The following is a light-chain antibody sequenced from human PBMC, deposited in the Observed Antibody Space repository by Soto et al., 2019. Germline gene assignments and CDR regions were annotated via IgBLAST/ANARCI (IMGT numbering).Light chain of an antibody. J-gene: IGKJ1*01. CDR3: QQNYRNTPWT. CDR1: QTISRY. CDR2: SAS. V-gene: IGKV1-39*01. Sequence: DIQMTQSPSSLSASVGERVNVTCRASQTISRYVNWYQQKPGKAPTLLISSASSLERGVPSRFSGGGSGTTFTLTINGLQPEDFATYYFQQNYRNTPWTFGQGTKVDVK.